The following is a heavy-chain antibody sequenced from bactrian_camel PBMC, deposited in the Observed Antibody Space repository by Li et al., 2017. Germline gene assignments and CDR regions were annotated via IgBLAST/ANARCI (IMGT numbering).Heavy chain of an antibody. D-gene: IGHD2*01. V-gene: IGHV3S57*01. Sequence: VQLVESGGGLVQAGGSLRLSCGSSSGHTGRMYCMAWFRLAPGKEREGVVALASDGSTWYADSVKGRFTISRDNAKNTLYLQMNSLKTEDTAVYYCATSGNYHWGQGTQVTVS. J-gene: IGHJ4*01. CDR1: GHTGRMYC. CDR3: ATSGNYH. CDR2: LASDGST.